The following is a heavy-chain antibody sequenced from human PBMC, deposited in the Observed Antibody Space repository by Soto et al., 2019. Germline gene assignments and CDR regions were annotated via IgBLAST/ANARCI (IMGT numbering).Heavy chain of an antibody. J-gene: IGHJ4*02. V-gene: IGHV4-59*01. CDR3: ARDSGSRSYYYYFDY. Sequence: TLSLTCTVSGGSSSSYYWCWIRQPPGKGLEWIGYIYYSGSTNYSPSLKSCVTISVAISRDQFSLKLSSQTAADTAVYYCARDSGSRSYYYYFDYWGQGTQVTVSS. CDR1: GGSSSSYY. D-gene: IGHD3-10*01. CDR2: IYYSGST.